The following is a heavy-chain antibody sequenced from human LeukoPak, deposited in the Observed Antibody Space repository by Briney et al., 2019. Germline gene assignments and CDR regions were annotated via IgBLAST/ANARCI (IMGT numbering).Heavy chain of an antibody. CDR3: ARDVPTGSYFFDY. J-gene: IGHJ4*02. Sequence: AASVKVSCKASGYIFTGYYIHWVRQAPGQGLEWMGIIDPSGGTTTYAQKFQGRVTMTRDTSTSTVYMELSSLRSDDTAVYYCARDVPTGSYFFDYWGQGTLVTVSS. CDR1: GYIFTGYY. CDR2: IDPSGGTT. D-gene: IGHD3-9*01. V-gene: IGHV1-46*01.